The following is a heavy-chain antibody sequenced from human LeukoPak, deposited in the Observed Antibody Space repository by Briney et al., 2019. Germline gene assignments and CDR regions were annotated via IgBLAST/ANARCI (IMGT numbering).Heavy chain of an antibody. J-gene: IGHJ4*02. CDR2: INPNSGGT. CDR1: GYTFTGYY. Sequence: ASVKVSCKASGYTFTGYYMHWVRQAPGQGLEWMGWINPNSGGTNYAQKFQGRVTMTRNTSISTAYMELSSLRSEDTAVYYCARGRGKECSGGSCYSEHDYWGQGTLVTVSS. CDR3: ARGRGKECSGGSCYSEHDY. V-gene: IGHV1-2*02. D-gene: IGHD2-15*01.